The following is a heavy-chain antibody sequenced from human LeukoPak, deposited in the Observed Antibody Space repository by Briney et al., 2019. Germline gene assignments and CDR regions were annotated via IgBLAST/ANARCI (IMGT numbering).Heavy chain of an antibody. D-gene: IGHD5-18*01. V-gene: IGHV1-46*01. Sequence: GASVKVSCKASGYTFTIYFMHWARQAPGPGLEGMGIIDPSSGTTTYPQKFQGRGTMTRDTATSTVYMELSSLRAEDTAVYYCAKGAGFSSGSYFDFWGQGTLVTVSP. J-gene: IGHJ4*02. CDR2: IDPSSGTT. CDR3: AKGAGFSSGSYFDF. CDR1: GYTFTIYF.